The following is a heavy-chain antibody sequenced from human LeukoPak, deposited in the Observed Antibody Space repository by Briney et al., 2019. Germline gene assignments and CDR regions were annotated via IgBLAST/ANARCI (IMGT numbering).Heavy chain of an antibody. Sequence: SETLSLTCTVSGGSISGSSYYWGWIRQPPGKGLEWIGSIYYSGSTYYNPSLKSRVTISVDTSKNQFSLKLSSVTAADTAVYYCARGVVILRCWFDPWGQGTLVTVSS. J-gene: IGHJ5*02. CDR3: ARGVVILRCWFDP. D-gene: IGHD5-12*01. CDR2: IYYSGST. V-gene: IGHV4-39*07. CDR1: GGSISGSSYY.